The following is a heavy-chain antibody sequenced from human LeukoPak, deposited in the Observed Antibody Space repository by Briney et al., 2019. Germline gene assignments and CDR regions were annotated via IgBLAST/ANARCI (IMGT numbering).Heavy chain of an antibody. D-gene: IGHD3-22*01. V-gene: IGHV4-59*12. CDR1: GGSISSYY. CDR3: ARDAYYYDSSGEYWFDP. J-gene: IGHJ5*02. CDR2: IYYSGST. Sequence: SETLSLTCTVSGGSISSYYWSWIRQPPGKGLEWIGYIYYSGSTNYNPSLKSRVTMSVDTSKNQFSLKLSSVTAADTAVYYCARDAYYYDSSGEYWFDPWGQGTLVTVSS.